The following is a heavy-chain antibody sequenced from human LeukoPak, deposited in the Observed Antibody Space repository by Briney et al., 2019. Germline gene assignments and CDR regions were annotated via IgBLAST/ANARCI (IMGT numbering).Heavy chain of an antibody. Sequence: GRSLRLSCAASGFTFSSYAMHWVRQAPGKGLEWVAVISYDGSNKYYADSVKGRFTISRDNSKNTLYLQMNSLRAEDTAVYYCATSNLPFDYWGQGTLVTVSS. CDR1: GFTFSSYA. CDR3: ATSNLPFDY. J-gene: IGHJ4*02. V-gene: IGHV3-30-3*01. CDR2: ISYDGSNK.